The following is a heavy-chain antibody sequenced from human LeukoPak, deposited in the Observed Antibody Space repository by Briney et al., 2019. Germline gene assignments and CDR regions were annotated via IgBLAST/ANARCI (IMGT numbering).Heavy chain of an antibody. CDR2: INHSGST. CDR3: ARGLIYYYDSSGYRNLYYFDY. CDR1: GGSFSGYY. J-gene: IGHJ4*02. D-gene: IGHD3-22*01. V-gene: IGHV4-34*01. Sequence: SETLSLTCAVYGGSFSGYYWSWIRQPPGKGLEWIGEINHSGSTNYNPSLKSRVTISVDTSKNQFSLKLSSVTAADTAVYYCARGLIYYYDSSGYRNLYYFDYWGRGTLVTVSS.